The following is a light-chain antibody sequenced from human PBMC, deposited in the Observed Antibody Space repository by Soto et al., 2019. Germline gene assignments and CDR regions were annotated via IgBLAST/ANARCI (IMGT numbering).Light chain of an antibody. Sequence: EIVMTQSPATLSVSPGERATLSCRARQIILTNLAWYQQKPGQAPRLLIYGASSRATGIPDRFSGSGSGTDFTLTISRLEPEDFAVYYCQQYGSSPRTFGQGTKVDI. CDR3: QQYGSSPRT. J-gene: IGKJ1*01. CDR1: QIILTN. V-gene: IGKV3-20*01. CDR2: GAS.